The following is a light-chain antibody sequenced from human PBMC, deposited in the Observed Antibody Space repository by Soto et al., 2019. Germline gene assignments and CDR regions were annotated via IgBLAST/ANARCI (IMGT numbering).Light chain of an antibody. CDR2: DVS. Sequence: QSALTQPASVSGSPGQSITISCTGTSSDVGGYNYVSWYQQHPGKAPKLMIYDVSSRPSGVSNRFSGSKSGNTASLTISGLQAEDEADYYCSSYTSSSTLRVFGGGTKVTVL. J-gene: IGLJ2*01. CDR3: SSYTSSSTLRV. CDR1: SSDVGGYNY. V-gene: IGLV2-14*01.